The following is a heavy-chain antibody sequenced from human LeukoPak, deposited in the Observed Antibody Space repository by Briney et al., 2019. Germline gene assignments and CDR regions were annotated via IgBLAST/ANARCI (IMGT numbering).Heavy chain of an antibody. CDR1: GFTFSSYA. CDR3: ARDRGYGGNSNAFDY. CDR2: ISGSGGST. D-gene: IGHD4-23*01. J-gene: IGHJ4*02. Sequence: GGSLRLSCAASGFTFSSYAMSWVRQAPGKGLEWVSAISGSGGSTYYADSVKGRFTISRDNSKNTLYLQMNSLRAEDTAVYYCARDRGYGGNSNAFDYWGQGTLVTVSS. V-gene: IGHV3-23*01.